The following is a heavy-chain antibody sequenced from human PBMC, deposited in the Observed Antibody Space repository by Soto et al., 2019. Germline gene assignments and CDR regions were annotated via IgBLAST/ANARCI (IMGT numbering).Heavy chain of an antibody. CDR1: GFTFSSYA. Sequence: SLRLSCAASGFTFSSYAMSWVRQAPGKGLEWVSAISGSGGSTYYADSVKGRFTISRDNSKNTLYLQMNSLRAEDTAVYYCAKDPNYYDSSEIDYWGQGTLVTVSS. J-gene: IGHJ4*02. CDR3: AKDPNYYDSSEIDY. V-gene: IGHV3-23*01. CDR2: ISGSGGST. D-gene: IGHD3-22*01.